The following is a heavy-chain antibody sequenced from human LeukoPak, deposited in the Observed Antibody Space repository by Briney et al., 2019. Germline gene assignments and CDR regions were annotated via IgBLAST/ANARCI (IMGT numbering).Heavy chain of an antibody. CDR1: GYTFNSHE. Sequence: ASVNVSCKASGYTFNSHEINWVRQATGQGLEYMGWMNPYSGNTNYVEKFQGRVSMTRNTSITTAYMELTSLRSDDTAVYYCAIGTGGGSSWRFDYWGQGAMLTVST. CDR3: AIGTGGGSSWRFDY. V-gene: IGHV1-8*01. CDR2: MNPYSGNT. D-gene: IGHD6-13*01. J-gene: IGHJ4*02.